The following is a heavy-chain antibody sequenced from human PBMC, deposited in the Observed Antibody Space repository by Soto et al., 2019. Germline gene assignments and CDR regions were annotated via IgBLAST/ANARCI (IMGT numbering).Heavy chain of an antibody. CDR3: ARSWLTRIVIPRHWFHL. D-gene: IGHD3-9*01. CDR1: GDSIGGVGY. V-gene: IGHV4-31*03. J-gene: IGHJ5*02. Sequence: SEKLSVPCTVSGDSIGGVGYCSWIRQFPGRGLEWIGCISSSGSTYYNPALNNRISLSLDTSQYQFSLKLLSVTAADTAIYYCARSWLTRIVIPRHWFHLCGQGTMGTVSS. CDR2: ISSSGST.